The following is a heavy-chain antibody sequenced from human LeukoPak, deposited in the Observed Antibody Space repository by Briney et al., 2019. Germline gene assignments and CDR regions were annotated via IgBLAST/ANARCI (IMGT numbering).Heavy chain of an antibody. Sequence: SETLSLTCTVSGGSISSGSYYWSWIRQPAGKGLEWIGRIYTSGSTNYNPSLKSRVTISVDTSKNQFSLKLSSVTAADTAVYYCARRGIPMITFGGVIVPSIYNWFDPWGQGTLVTVSS. CDR2: IYTSGST. CDR1: GGSISSGSYY. V-gene: IGHV4-61*02. J-gene: IGHJ5*02. CDR3: ARRGIPMITFGGVIVPSIYNWFDP. D-gene: IGHD3-16*02.